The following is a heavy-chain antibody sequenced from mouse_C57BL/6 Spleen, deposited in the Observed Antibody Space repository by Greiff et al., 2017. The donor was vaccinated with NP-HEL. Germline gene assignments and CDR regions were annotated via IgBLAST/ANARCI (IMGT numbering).Heavy chain of an antibody. Sequence: VQLQQPGAELVKPGASVKLSCKASGYTFTSYWMHWVKQRPGQGLEWIGMIHPNSGSTNYYEKFKSKATLTVDKSSSTAYMQLSSLTSEDSAVYYCARGWDFDYWGQGTTLTVSS. CDR3: ARGWDFDY. CDR2: IHPNSGST. D-gene: IGHD1-1*02. CDR1: GYTFTSYW. J-gene: IGHJ2*01. V-gene: IGHV1-64*01.